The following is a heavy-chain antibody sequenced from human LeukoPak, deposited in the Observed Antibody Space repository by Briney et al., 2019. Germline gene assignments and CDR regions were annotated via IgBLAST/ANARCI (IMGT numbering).Heavy chain of an antibody. CDR3: ARHDNYYHSSGLGL. CDR2: IDPSDSYT. J-gene: IGHJ4*02. CDR1: GYSFTSYW. D-gene: IGHD3-22*01. Sequence: GEPLKISCKGSGYSFTSYWISWVRQMPGKGLEWIGRIDPSDSYTNYSPSFQGHVTISADKSISSAYLQWSSLKASDTVMYYCARHDNYYHSSGLGLWGQGTLVTVSS. V-gene: IGHV5-10-1*01.